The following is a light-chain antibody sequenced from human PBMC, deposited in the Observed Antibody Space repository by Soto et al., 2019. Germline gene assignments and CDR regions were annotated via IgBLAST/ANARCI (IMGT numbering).Light chain of an antibody. CDR3: QQYNRWPPYT. CDR2: DAS. CDR1: QSISTK. V-gene: IGKV3D-15*01. J-gene: IGKJ2*01. Sequence: IVMTQSPATLSVSPWGIATLSCRASQSISTKLAWYQQKPGQAPRLLIYDASSRATGIPDRFSGGGSGTEFTLTIGSLQSEDFAVYYCQQYNRWPPYTFGQGPRWIS.